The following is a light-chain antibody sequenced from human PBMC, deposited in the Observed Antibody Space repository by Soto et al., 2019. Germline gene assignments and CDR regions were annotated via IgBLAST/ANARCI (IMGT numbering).Light chain of an antibody. J-gene: IGKJ5*01. CDR3: QQSGYSPIT. CDR2: GAS. Sequence: EIVMTQSPATLSVSPGERATLSCRASQSVSSNLAWYQQKPGQAPRLLIYGASTRATGIPDRFSGSGSETDFTLTISRLEPEDFAVYYCQQSGYSPITFGQGTRLEIK. CDR1: QSVSSN. V-gene: IGKV3D-15*01.